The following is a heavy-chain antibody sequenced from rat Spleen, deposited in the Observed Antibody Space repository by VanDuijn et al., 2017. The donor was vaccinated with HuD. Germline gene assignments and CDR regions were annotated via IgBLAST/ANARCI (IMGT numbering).Heavy chain of an antibody. CDR3: SRLIIRGPHYFDC. V-gene: IGHV5-29*01. CDR2: ISYDGSST. Sequence: EVQLVESGGGLVQPGRSLKLSCAASGFTFSNYGMAWVRQAPTKGLEWVATISYDGSSTYYRDSVKGRFTISRDNAKSTLYLQMNSLRSEDTATYYCSRLIIRGPHYFDCWGQGVMVTVSS. J-gene: IGHJ2*01. CDR1: GFTFSNYG. D-gene: IGHD4-3*01.